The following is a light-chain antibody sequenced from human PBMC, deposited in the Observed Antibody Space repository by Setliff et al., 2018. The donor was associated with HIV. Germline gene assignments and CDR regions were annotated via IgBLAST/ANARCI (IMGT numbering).Light chain of an antibody. CDR2: DVT. J-gene: IGLJ1*01. CDR1: SSDVGSYNF. CDR3: SSFAGRLHV. Sequence: QSVLTQPRSVSGSPGQSVTIPCTGTSSDVGSYNFVTWYQQHPGKAPKLIIYDVTRRPSGVPDRFSGSRSGNTASLTISGLQAEDEADYYCSSFAGRLHVFGTGTKVTVL. V-gene: IGLV2-11*01.